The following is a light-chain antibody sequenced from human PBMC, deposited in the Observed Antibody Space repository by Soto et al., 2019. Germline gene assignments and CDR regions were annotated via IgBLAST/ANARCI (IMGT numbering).Light chain of an antibody. J-gene: IGLJ2*01. CDR1: SSNIGTNT. CDR2: GDD. V-gene: IGLV1-44*01. Sequence: QAVVTQPPSASGTPGQRVTISCSGSSSNIGTNTVNWYQQLPGTTPKLLIYGDDQRPSGVPDRFSGSKSVTSASLAISGLQSEDEADYYCAAWDDSLNGVIFGGGTKLTVL. CDR3: AAWDDSLNGVI.